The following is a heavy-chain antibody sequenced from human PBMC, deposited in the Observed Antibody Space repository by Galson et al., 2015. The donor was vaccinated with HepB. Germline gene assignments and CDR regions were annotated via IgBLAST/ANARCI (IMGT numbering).Heavy chain of an antibody. J-gene: IGHJ4*02. CDR3: ARGHIGLVLGATGDY. CDR2: INPNNGVT. CDR1: GYTFTGYY. D-gene: IGHD2-21*01. V-gene: IGHV1-2*06. Sequence: SVKVSCKASGYTFTGYYMHWVRQAPGQGPEWMGRINPNNGVTKYAQEFQGRVTMTRDTSISTAYMELRRRRSDDTAVSYCARGHIGLVLGATGDYWGQGTLVTVSS.